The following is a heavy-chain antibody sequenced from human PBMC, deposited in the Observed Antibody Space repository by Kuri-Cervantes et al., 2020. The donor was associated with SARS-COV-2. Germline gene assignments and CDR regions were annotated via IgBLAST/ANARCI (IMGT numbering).Heavy chain of an antibody. CDR2: ISGSGGST. CDR1: GFTFSSYA. D-gene: IGHD3-3*01. Sequence: GESLKISCAASGFTFSSYAMSWVRQAPGKGLEWVSAISGSGGSTYYADSVKGRFTLSRDNAKNMLFLQMNSLRAEDTAVYYCASVPYYDFWSGYYAHWGQGTLVTVSS. V-gene: IGHV3-23*01. J-gene: IGHJ4*02. CDR3: ASVPYYDFWSGYYAH.